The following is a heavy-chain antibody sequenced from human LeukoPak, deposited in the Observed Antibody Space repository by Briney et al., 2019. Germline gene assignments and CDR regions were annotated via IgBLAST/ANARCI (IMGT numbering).Heavy chain of an antibody. V-gene: IGHV3-7*01. CDR2: IKQDGSEK. Sequence: GGSLRLSCAASGFIFSSYWMSWVRQAPGKGLEWVANIKQDGSEKYYVDSVKGRFTISRDNAKNSLYLQMNSLRAEDTAVYYCARDLLEVAASAWDIWGQGTMVTVSS. CDR1: GFIFSSYW. D-gene: IGHD6-19*01. CDR3: ARDLLEVAASAWDI. J-gene: IGHJ3*02.